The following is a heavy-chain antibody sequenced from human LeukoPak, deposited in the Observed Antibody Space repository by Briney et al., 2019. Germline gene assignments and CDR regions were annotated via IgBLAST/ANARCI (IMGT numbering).Heavy chain of an antibody. CDR3: ARGTEYYAIWRGYAGYSDY. V-gene: IGHV4-38-2*02. CDR2: IYSGGRI. J-gene: IGHJ4*02. D-gene: IGHD3-3*01. CDR1: GGSFRGDYY. Sequence: SETLSLTCTASGGSFRGDYYWAWIRQPPGKGLEWIGSIYSGGRIYYNPSLKSRVTISVDTSKNQFSLKLSSVTAADTAVYFCARGTEYYAIWRGYAGYSDYWGQGISVTVSS.